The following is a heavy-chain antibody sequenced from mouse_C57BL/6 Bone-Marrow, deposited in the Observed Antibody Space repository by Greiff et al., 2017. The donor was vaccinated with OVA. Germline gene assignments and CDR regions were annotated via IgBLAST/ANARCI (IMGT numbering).Heavy chain of an antibody. CDR2: IWWDDDK. CDR3: ARIYYSNYEDYGYWYFDV. Sequence: QVQLKESGPGILQPSQTLSLTCSFSGFSLSTFGMGVGWIRPPSGKGLEWLAHIWWDDDKYYNPALKSRPTISKDTSKNQVFLKIANVDTADTATYYCARIYYSNYEDYGYWYFDVWGTGTTVTVSS. D-gene: IGHD2-5*01. J-gene: IGHJ1*03. CDR1: GFSLSTFGMG. V-gene: IGHV8-8*01.